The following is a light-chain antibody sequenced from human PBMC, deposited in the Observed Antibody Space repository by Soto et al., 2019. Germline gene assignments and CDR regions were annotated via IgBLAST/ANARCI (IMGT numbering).Light chain of an antibody. CDR1: RSNIGSNS. V-gene: IGLV1-44*01. CDR2: SNN. CDR3: AAWDDSLNGWV. Sequence: QSVLTQPPSASGTPGQRVTISCSGSRSNIGSNSINWYQQLPGTAPKVLIYSNNQRPSGVPDRFSGSKSGTSASLGISGLQSDDEAEYHCAAWDDSLNGWVFGGGTKLTVL. J-gene: IGLJ3*02.